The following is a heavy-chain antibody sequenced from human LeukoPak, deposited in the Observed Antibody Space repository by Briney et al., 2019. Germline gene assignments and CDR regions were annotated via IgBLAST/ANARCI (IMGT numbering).Heavy chain of an antibody. CDR1: GFTFSSYA. D-gene: IGHD5-12*01. CDR3: AKDGGYDYHYYYYGMDV. Sequence: PXXSLRLSCAASGFTFSSYAMSWVRQAPGKGLEWVSAISGSGGSTYYADSVKGRFTISRDNSKNTLYLQMNSLRAEDTAVYYCAKDGGYDYHYYYYGMDVWGQGTTVTVSS. J-gene: IGHJ6*02. V-gene: IGHV3-23*01. CDR2: ISGSGGST.